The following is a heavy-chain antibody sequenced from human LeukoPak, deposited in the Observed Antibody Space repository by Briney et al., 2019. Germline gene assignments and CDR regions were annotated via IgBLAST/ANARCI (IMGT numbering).Heavy chain of an antibody. CDR1: GGSFSGYY. D-gene: IGHD6-13*01. J-gene: IGHJ4*02. CDR2: INHSVST. CDR3: ARWGSSSWSKVADH. V-gene: IGHV4-34*01. Sequence: SETLSLTCVVYGGSFSGYYWSWIRQPPGKGPEWIGEINHSVSTNYNPSLKSRVTISVDTSKNQFSLKLSSVTAADTAVYYCARWGSSSWSKVADHWGQGTLVTVSS.